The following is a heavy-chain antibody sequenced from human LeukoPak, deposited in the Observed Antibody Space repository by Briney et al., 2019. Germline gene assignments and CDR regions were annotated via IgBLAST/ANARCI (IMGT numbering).Heavy chain of an antibody. J-gene: IGHJ5*02. CDR1: GFTVSSNY. CDR3: ARDLNYYDSSGYYYGNWFDP. V-gene: IGHV3-53*01. D-gene: IGHD3-22*01. Sequence: PGGSLRLSCAASGFTVSSNYMSWVRQAPGKGLEWVSVIYSGGSTYYADSVKGRFTISRDNSKNTLYLQMNSLRAEDTAVYYCARDLNYYDSSGYYYGNWFDPWGQGTLVTVSS. CDR2: IYSGGST.